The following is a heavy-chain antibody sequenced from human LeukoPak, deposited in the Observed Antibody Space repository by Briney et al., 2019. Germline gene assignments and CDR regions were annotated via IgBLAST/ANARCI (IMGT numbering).Heavy chain of an antibody. V-gene: IGHV4-31*03. CDR2: IYYSGST. CDR1: GGSISSGGYY. J-gene: IGHJ4*02. D-gene: IGHD2-2*01. Sequence: PSQTLSLTCTVSGGSISSGGYYWRWIRQHPGKGLEWIGYIYYSGSTYHNPYLKSRVTISVDTSKNQFSLKLSSVTAADTAVYYCARGAPWDIVVVPAAFFDYWGQGTLVTVSS. CDR3: ARGAPWDIVVVPAAFFDY.